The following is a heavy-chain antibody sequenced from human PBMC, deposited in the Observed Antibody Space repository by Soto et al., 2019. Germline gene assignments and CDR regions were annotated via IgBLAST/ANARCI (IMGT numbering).Heavy chain of an antibody. D-gene: IGHD3-3*01. CDR2: ISGSGGDT. J-gene: IGHJ6*03. Sequence: GGSLRLSCAASGFTFSSHAMSWVRQAPGKGLEWVSLISGSGGDTYYADSVKGRFTISRDNSKNTLYLQMNSLRAEDTAVYYCAKGSQYDFWSGFPETSFYYYMDVWGKGTTVTVSS. CDR1: GFTFSSHA. V-gene: IGHV3-23*01. CDR3: AKGSQYDFWSGFPETSFYYYMDV.